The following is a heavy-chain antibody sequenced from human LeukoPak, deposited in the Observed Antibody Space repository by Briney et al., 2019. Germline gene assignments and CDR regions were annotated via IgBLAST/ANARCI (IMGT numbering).Heavy chain of an antibody. J-gene: IGHJ5*02. CDR2: IRYDGSNK. V-gene: IGHV3-30*02. CDR3: VVITQA. CDR1: GFTFSTYA. D-gene: IGHD2/OR15-2a*01. Sequence: GSLRLSCAASGFTFSTYAMTWVRQAPGKGLEWVAFIRYDGSNKYYADSVKGRFTISRDNSKNTLYLQMNSLRAEDTAVYYCVVITQAWGQGTLVTVSS.